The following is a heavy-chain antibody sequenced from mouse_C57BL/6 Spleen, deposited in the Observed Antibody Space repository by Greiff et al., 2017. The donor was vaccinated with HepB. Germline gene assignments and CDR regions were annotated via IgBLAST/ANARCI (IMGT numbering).Heavy chain of an antibody. J-gene: IGHJ2*01. CDR2: IYPGDGDT. Sequence: QVQLQQSGAELVKPGASVKISCKASGYAFSSYWMNWVKQRPGKGLEWIGQIYPGDGDTNYNGKFKGKATLTADKSSSTAYMQLSSLTSEDSAVYFCARSLTGTNPFDYWGQGTTLTVSS. CDR1: GYAFSSYW. V-gene: IGHV1-80*01. CDR3: ARSLTGTNPFDY. D-gene: IGHD4-1*01.